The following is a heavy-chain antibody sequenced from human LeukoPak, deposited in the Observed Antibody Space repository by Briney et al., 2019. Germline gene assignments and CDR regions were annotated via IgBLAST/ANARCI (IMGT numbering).Heavy chain of an antibody. V-gene: IGHV1-46*01. Sequence: ASVKVSCKASGYTFTGYYMHWVRQAPGQGLEWMGIINPSGGSTSYAQKFQGRVTMTRDMSTSTVYMELSSLRSEDTAVYYCAKDQDPYYYDSSGYSFDIWGQGTMVTVSS. CDR3: AKDQDPYYYDSSGYSFDI. CDR1: GYTFTGYY. J-gene: IGHJ3*02. D-gene: IGHD3-22*01. CDR2: INPSGGST.